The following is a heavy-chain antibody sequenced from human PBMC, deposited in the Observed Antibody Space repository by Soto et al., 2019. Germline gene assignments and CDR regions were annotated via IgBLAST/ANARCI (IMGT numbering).Heavy chain of an antibody. D-gene: IGHD6-25*01. Sequence: GGSLRLSCAGSGFTFKNYAMSWVRQAPGKGLEWVSAIDGSGTYTYHADSVKGRFTISRDHSKNTLSLQMTSLRAEDTAVYYCAKGSASGSPYYFDYWGQGTLVTVSS. J-gene: IGHJ4*02. CDR1: GFTFKNYA. CDR3: AKGSASGSPYYFDY. CDR2: IDGSGTYT. V-gene: IGHV3-23*01.